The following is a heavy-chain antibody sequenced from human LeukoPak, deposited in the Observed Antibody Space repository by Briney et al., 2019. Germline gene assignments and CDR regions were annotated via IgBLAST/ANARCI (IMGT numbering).Heavy chain of an antibody. J-gene: IGHJ4*02. Sequence: GASVKVSCKASGYTFTRYYMNWVRQAPGQGLEWMGIINPSGGSTNYAQKFQGRVTMTTDTSTSTAYMELRSLRSDDTALYYCARDGFRGPSDYWGQGTLVTVSS. CDR3: ARDGFRGPSDY. CDR2: INPSGGST. D-gene: IGHD3-16*01. V-gene: IGHV1-46*01. CDR1: GYTFTRYY.